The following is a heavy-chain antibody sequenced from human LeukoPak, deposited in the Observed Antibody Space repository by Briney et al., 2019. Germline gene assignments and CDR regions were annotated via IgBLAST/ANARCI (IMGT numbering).Heavy chain of an antibody. J-gene: IGHJ6*02. Sequence: SVKVSCKASGGTFSSYAISWVRQAPGQGLEWMGRIIPILGIANYAQKFQGRVTITADKSTSTAYMELSSLRSEDTAVYYCARDHGGGWVRYGKTYYGMDVWGQGTTVTVSS. CDR3: ARDHGGGWVRYGKTYYGMDV. CDR2: IIPILGIA. V-gene: IGHV1-69*04. CDR1: GGTFSSYA. D-gene: IGHD5-18*01.